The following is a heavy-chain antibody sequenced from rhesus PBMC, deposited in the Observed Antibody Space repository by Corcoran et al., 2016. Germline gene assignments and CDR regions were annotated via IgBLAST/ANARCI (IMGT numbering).Heavy chain of an antibody. J-gene: IGHJ4*01. CDR1: GYSISANW. D-gene: IGHD6-31*01. CDR2: IDGSFGTT. CDR3: ARDPATGYFDF. Sequence: QVQLQESGPGLVKPSETLSLICLVSGYSISANWWSWIRPPPGEGLEWIGEIDGSFGTTNYSPSLKSRVTISKDASRNQLSLKVTSVTAADTAVYYCARDPATGYFDFWGQGVLVPVSS. V-gene: IGHV4-80*01.